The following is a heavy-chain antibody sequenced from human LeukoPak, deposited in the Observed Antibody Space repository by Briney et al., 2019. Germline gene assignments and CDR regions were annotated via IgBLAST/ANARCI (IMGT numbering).Heavy chain of an antibody. V-gene: IGHV1-18*01. CDR2: ISAYNGNT. Sequence: ASVKVSCKASDYNFNSYGITWVRQAPGQGLELMAWISAYNGNTNYAQKFRGRVTMTTDTSTNTAYMELRGLTSDDTAVYYCARGEAHYAGSADYWGQGTQVTVSS. CDR1: DYNFNSYG. J-gene: IGHJ4*02. CDR3: ARGEAHYAGSADY. D-gene: IGHD2-2*01.